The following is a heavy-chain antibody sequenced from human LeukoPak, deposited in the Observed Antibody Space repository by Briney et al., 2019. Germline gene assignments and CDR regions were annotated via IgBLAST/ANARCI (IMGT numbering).Heavy chain of an antibody. J-gene: IGHJ3*02. D-gene: IGHD3-9*01. V-gene: IGHV4-39*07. CDR2: IYYSGST. CDR1: GGSISSSSYY. CDR3: ARDSTLLYYDILTGYEWGAFDI. Sequence: PSETLSLTCTVSGGSISSSSYYWGWIRQPPGKGLEWIGSIYYSGSTYYNPSLKSRVTISVDTSKSQFSLKLSSVTAADTAVYYCARDSTLLYYDILTGYEWGAFDIWGQGTMVTVSS.